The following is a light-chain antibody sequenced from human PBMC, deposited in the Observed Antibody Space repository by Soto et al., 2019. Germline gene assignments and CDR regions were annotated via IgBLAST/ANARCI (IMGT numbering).Light chain of an antibody. Sequence: EVVLTQSPNTLSLSPGEGATLSCWASQSLRSSSLAWYQRKPGQAPRLLMFGASRRATGIPDRFNGSGSGTDVILTISRLEPEDVAVYYCQQHGTSPYTFGQGTVLEIK. CDR3: QQHGTSPYT. CDR2: GAS. V-gene: IGKV3-20*01. J-gene: IGKJ2*01. CDR1: QSLRSSS.